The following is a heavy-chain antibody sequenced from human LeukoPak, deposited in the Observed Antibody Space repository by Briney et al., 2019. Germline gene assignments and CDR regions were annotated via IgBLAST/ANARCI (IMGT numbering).Heavy chain of an antibody. V-gene: IGHV4-4*02. CDR2: LYHSGST. CDR1: GGSISSNNW. D-gene: IGHD4-17*01. Sequence: SETLSLTCAVSGGSISSNNWWSWVRQSPGKGLEWIGELYHSGSTNYNPSLKSRVTISVDKSKNQFSLKLTSVTAADTAVYYCARDDGEPFDLWGRGTLVTVSS. J-gene: IGHJ2*01. CDR3: ARDDGEPFDL.